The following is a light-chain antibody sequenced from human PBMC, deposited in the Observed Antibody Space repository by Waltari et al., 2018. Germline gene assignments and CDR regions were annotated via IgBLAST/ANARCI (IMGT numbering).Light chain of an antibody. J-gene: IGKJ1*01. CDR3: QKYVSLPAT. V-gene: IGKV3-20*01. CDR1: QSVSSS. CDR2: DAS. Sequence: ELVLTQSPGTLSLSPGERATLSCRASQSVSSSLAWYQQKPGQAPRLLIYDASTRATGIPDRFSGSGSGTDFSLTISRLEPEDFAVYYCQKYVSLPATFGQGTKVEIK.